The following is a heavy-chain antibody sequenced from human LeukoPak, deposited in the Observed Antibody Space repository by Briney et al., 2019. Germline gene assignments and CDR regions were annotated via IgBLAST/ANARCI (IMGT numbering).Heavy chain of an antibody. CDR1: GFTFSDYA. V-gene: IGHV3-43D*04. CDR3: TRDTDYASATNYFDL. CDR2: ISYEGGTT. J-gene: IGHJ4*02. Sequence: GGSLRLSCAASGFTFSDYAMHWVRQAPGKGLEWVSLISYEGGTTYYADSVRGRFTISRDNCKNSLYLQMDSLRADDTAFYYCTRDTDYASATNYFDLWGRGTLVSVSS. D-gene: IGHD4/OR15-4a*01.